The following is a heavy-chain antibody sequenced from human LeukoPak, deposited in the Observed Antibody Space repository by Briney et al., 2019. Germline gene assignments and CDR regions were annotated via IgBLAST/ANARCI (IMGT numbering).Heavy chain of an antibody. V-gene: IGHV4-59*08. Sequence: SETLSLTCTVSGGSISSYYWSWIRQPPGKGLEWIGYIYYSGSTNYNPFLKSRVTISVDTSKNQFSLKLSSVTAAVTAVYYCARGWGYFDSWGQGTLVTVSS. D-gene: IGHD7-27*01. J-gene: IGHJ4*02. CDR3: ARGWGYFDS. CDR2: IYYSGST. CDR1: GGSISSYY.